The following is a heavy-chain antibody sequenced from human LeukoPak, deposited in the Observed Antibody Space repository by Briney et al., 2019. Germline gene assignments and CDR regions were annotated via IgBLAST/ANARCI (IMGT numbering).Heavy chain of an antibody. D-gene: IGHD6-19*01. CDR2: IYHSGST. Sequence: SETLSLTCSGSGTSVSTGGFYWTWIRQLPGKVLEWIGYIYHSGSTNYHPSLKSRVIISIDTSKNQFSLNLNSVTAADTAVYYCASGGGWYWSFDYWGQGTLVTVSS. CDR3: ASGGGWYWSFDY. CDR1: GTSVSTGGFY. V-gene: IGHV4-31*03. J-gene: IGHJ4*02.